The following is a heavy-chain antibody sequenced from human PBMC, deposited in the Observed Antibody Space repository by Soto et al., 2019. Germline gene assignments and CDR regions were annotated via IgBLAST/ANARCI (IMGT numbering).Heavy chain of an antibody. Sequence: VQLVQSGSEVKKPGSSVRVSCETSGGTFSIYTISWVRQAPGQGLEWMGRVLPFVDITSYSQRFQGRVTITADRSTTTVYMELSSMRSEHTHDYYCARDMDNSNCPNFASWGQGTLVTVSS. D-gene: IGHD6-13*01. CDR1: GGTFSIYT. CDR3: ARDMDNSNCPNFAS. J-gene: IGHJ4*02. CDR2: VLPFVDIT. V-gene: IGHV1-69*02.